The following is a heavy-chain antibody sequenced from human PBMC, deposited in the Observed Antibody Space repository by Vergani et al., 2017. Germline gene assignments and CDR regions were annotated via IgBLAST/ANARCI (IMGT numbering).Heavy chain of an antibody. CDR1: GGSISSGDHC. CDR2: IFYSGTT. V-gene: IGHV4-31*11. J-gene: IGHJ6*03. D-gene: IGHD6-25*01. CDR3: ARVDTQVPATSHFYDMDV. Sequence: QVQLQESGPGVVKPSQTLSLTCAVSGGSISSGDHCWTWIRQRPGKGLGWIGYIFYSGTTYDHPSLRSRLTISVDKSPNQYSLELRSVTAADTAVYYCARVDTQVPATSHFYDMDVWGKGTTVVVSS.